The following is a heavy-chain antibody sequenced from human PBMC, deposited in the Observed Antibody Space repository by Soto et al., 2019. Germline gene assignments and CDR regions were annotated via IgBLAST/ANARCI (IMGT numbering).Heavy chain of an antibody. D-gene: IGHD2-8*02. CDR1: SGSISSSRCH. J-gene: IGHJ4*02. V-gene: IGHV4-39*07. Sequence: SETLSLTCTVSSGSISSSRCHWTWIRQPPGTGLEWIGEINHSGSTNYNPSLKSRVTISVDTSKNQFSLKLTSVTAADTAVYYCARDKITGLFDYWGQGTLVTVSS. CDR2: INHSGST. CDR3: ARDKITGLFDY.